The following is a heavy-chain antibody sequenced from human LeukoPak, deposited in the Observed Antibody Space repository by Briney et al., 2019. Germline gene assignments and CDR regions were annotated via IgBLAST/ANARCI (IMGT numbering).Heavy chain of an antibody. V-gene: IGHV3-15*01. CDR1: GFTFSNSW. Sequence: GGSLRLSCAASGFTFSNSWMSWVRQAPGKGLEWVGRIKSKTDGGTTDYAAPVKGRFTISRDDSKNTLYLQMNSLKIEDTAVYSCTTVVPNDSIAVAGTGCEYWGQGTLVTVSS. J-gene: IGHJ4*02. D-gene: IGHD6-19*01. CDR3: TTVVPNDSIAVAGTGCEY. CDR2: IKSKTDGGTT.